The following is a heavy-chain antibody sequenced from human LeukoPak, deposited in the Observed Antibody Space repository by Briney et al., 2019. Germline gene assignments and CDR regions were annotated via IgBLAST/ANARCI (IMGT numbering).Heavy chain of an antibody. J-gene: IGHJ6*02. Sequence: GGSLRLSCAASGFTFDDYAMHWVRQAPGKGLEWVSGISWNSGSIGYADSVKGRFTISRDNAKNSLYLQMNSLRAEDTALYYCAKDKARLELRADGMDVWGQGTTVTVS. CDR1: GFTFDDYA. D-gene: IGHD1-7*01. CDR3: AKDKARLELRADGMDV. CDR2: ISWNSGSI. V-gene: IGHV3-9*01.